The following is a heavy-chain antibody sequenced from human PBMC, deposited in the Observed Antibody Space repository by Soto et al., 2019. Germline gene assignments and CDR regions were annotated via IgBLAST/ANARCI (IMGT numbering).Heavy chain of an antibody. CDR1: GGSISSYY. V-gene: IGHV4-4*07. CDR3: ARDKTRVVVAANWFDP. CDR2: IYTSGST. Sequence: QVQLQESGPGLVKPSATLSLTCTVSGGSISSYYWSWVRQPAGKGLEWIGRIYTSGSTNYNPSLKTRVTMSVDTSKNLFSRKLSSVTAADTAVYYCARDKTRVVVAANWFDPWGQGTLVTVSS. D-gene: IGHD2-15*01. J-gene: IGHJ5*02.